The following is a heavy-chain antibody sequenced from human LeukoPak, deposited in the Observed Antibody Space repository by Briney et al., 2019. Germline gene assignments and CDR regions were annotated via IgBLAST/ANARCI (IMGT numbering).Heavy chain of an antibody. CDR1: GYSISSGYY. V-gene: IGHV4-38-2*02. CDR3: ARAYGGNSGFDY. D-gene: IGHD4-23*01. Sequence: SETLSLTCTVSGYSISSGYYWGWIRQPPGEGLEWIGSIYHSGSTYYNPSLKSRVTISVDTSKNQFSLKLSSVTAADTAVYYCARAYGGNSGFDYWGQGTLVTVSS. J-gene: IGHJ4*02. CDR2: IYHSGST.